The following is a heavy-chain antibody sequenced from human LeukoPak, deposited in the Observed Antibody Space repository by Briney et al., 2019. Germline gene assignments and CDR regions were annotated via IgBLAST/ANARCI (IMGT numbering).Heavy chain of an antibody. Sequence: GASVKVSCKASGYNISNNVISCVRQAPGQGLEWMGWTSVYNSNTNSAQNLQGRVTMTTDTSTSTAYMELRSLRSDDTAVYYCARMGCSSASCYTLDYWGQGTLVTVSS. CDR3: ARMGCSSASCYTLDY. D-gene: IGHD2-2*02. J-gene: IGHJ4*02. V-gene: IGHV1-18*01. CDR2: TSVYNSNT. CDR1: GYNISNNV.